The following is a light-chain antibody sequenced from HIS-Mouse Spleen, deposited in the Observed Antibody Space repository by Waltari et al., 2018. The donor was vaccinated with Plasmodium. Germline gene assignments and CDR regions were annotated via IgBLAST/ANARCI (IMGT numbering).Light chain of an antibody. CDR1: NIGSNS. CDR3: QVWDSSSDHVV. J-gene: IGLJ2*01. Sequence: SYVLTQPPSVSVAPGKTASLTCGGNNIGSNSVHWYQQKPGQAPVLVVYDDSDRPSGIPERVSGSNSGNTATLTISRVEAGDEADYYCQVWDSSSDHVVFGGGTKLTVL. V-gene: IGLV3-21*03. CDR2: DDS.